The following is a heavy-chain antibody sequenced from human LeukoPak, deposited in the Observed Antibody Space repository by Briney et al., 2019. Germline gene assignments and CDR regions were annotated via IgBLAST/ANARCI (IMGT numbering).Heavy chain of an antibody. CDR3: ARHMERWQQFTRSLDY. D-gene: IGHD5-24*01. Sequence: QTGGSLSLACAASGFTFSSYWMTWVRHLPGKGLEWVAKIKQDGSEKYYVGSVKGRFTISRDNTRDSLYLQMNSLRAEDTAVYYCARHMERWQQFTRSLDYWGQGTLVTVSS. CDR1: GFTFSSYW. CDR2: IKQDGSEK. J-gene: IGHJ4*02. V-gene: IGHV3-7*01.